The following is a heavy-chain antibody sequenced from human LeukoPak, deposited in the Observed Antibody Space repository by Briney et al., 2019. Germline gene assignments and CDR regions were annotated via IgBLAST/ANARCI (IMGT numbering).Heavy chain of an antibody. CDR3: ASVGSGLDV. CDR2: ISLSSSYT. J-gene: IGHJ6*04. CDR1: GFTFSDYS. D-gene: IGHD1-26*01. Sequence: GGSLRLSCAASGFTFSDYSMAWIRQAPGKGLEWLSYISLSSSYTNYADSVKGRFTVSRDNTKNSLDLQMNSLRAEDTALYFCASVGSGLDVWGNGTAVTVSS. V-gene: IGHV3-11*06.